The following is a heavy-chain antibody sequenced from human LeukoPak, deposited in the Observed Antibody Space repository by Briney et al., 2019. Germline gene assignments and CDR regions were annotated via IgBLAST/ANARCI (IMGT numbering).Heavy chain of an antibody. D-gene: IGHD3-3*01. CDR2: INPSGGST. J-gene: IGHJ4*02. Sequence: QAPGQGLEWMGIINPSGGSTSYAQEFQGRVTMTRDTSTSTVYMELSSLRSEDTAVYYCARAYDFPDYRGQGTLVTVSS. V-gene: IGHV1-46*01. CDR3: ARAYDFPDY.